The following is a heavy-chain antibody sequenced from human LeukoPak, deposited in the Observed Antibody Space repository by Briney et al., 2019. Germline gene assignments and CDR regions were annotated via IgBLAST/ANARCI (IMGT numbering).Heavy chain of an antibody. V-gene: IGHV4-39*01. J-gene: IGHJ4*02. Sequence: SETLSLTCTLSGGSLSSRSYYWGWIRQPPGKGLEWIGSICYSGSTYYNPSLKSRVTISVDTSKNQFSLKLSSVTAADTAVYYCARQMMRGRSCSVDYWGQGTLVTVSS. CDR2: ICYSGST. CDR1: GGSLSSRSYY. CDR3: ARQMMRGRSCSVDY. D-gene: IGHD2-15*01.